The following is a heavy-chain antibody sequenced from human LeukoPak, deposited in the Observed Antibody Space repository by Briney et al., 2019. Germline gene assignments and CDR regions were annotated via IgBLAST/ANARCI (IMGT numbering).Heavy chain of an antibody. V-gene: IGHV4-4*07. Sequence: SETLSLTCTVSGGSISSYYWSWIRQPAGKGLEWIGRIYTSGSTNYNPSLKSRVTMSVDTSKNQFSLKLSSVTAADTAVYYCTSFGAYDSSGYINYWGQGTLVTVSS. CDR1: GGSISSYY. D-gene: IGHD3-22*01. CDR3: TSFGAYDSSGYINY. J-gene: IGHJ4*02. CDR2: IYTSGST.